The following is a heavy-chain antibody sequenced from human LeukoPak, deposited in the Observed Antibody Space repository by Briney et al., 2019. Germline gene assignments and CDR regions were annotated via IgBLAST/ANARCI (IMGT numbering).Heavy chain of an antibody. Sequence: PSETLSLTCAVSGGSISSSNWWSWVRQPPGKGLEWIGSIYYSGSTYYNPSLKSRVTISVDTSKNQFSLKLSSVTAADTAVYYCARDRIAAPTASPRTPGGADWFDPWGQGTLVTVSS. CDR1: GGSISSSNW. CDR2: IYYSGST. J-gene: IGHJ5*02. D-gene: IGHD6-13*01. CDR3: ARDRIAAPTASPRTPGGADWFDP. V-gene: IGHV4-4*02.